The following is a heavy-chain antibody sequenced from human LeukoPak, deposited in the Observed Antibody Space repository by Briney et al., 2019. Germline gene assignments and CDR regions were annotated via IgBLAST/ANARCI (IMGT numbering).Heavy chain of an antibody. V-gene: IGHV4-4*07. CDR3: AAGDGYDSNFDY. CDR2: IYTSGST. D-gene: IGHD5-12*01. J-gene: IGHJ4*02. Sequence: SETLSLTCTVSGGSISRYYWSWIRQPAGKGLEWIGRIYTSGSTNYNPSFKSRVTVSVDTSKNQFSLKLSSVTAADTAVYYCAAGDGYDSNFDYWGQGTLVTVSS. CDR1: GGSISRYY.